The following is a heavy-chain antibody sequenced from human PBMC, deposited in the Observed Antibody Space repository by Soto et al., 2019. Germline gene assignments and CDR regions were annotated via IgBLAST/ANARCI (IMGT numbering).Heavy chain of an antibody. CDR1: GGTFSSYA. CDR3: ARSQGSSTSLEIYYYYYYGMDV. Sequence: QVQLVQSGAEVKKPGSSVKVSCKASGGTFSSYAISWVRQAPGQGLEWMGGINPISGTANYAQKFQGRVTITADESTSTAYMELSSRRSEDTAVYYCARSQGSSTSLEIYYYYYYGMDVWGQGTTVTVSS. J-gene: IGHJ6*02. CDR2: INPISGTA. D-gene: IGHD2-2*01. V-gene: IGHV1-69*01.